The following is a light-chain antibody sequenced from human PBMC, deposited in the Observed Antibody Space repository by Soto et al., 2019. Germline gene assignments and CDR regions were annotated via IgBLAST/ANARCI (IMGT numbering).Light chain of an antibody. Sequence: EIVMTQSPLSLPVTPGESASISCRSSQSLLHSDGYNYLDWYRQKPGQSPQLLIYLGSNLTSGVPDRFSGSGSGTYFTLKINRVEDEDVGIYYCMQSLQTLYTFGGGTKVEIK. J-gene: IGKJ4*01. CDR1: QSLLHSDGYNY. CDR3: MQSLQTLYT. CDR2: LGS. V-gene: IGKV2-28*01.